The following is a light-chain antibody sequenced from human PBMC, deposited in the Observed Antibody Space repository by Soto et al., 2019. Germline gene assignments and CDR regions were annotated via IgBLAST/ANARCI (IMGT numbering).Light chain of an antibody. CDR2: GAS. J-gene: IGKJ2*01. CDR1: QDVGSW. CDR3: QQDYSFPYT. Sequence: DIQMTQSPSSVSASVGDRVTITCRASQDVGSWLAWYQQKAGRAPKLLIYGASSLQSGVQSRFSGSGSGTDFSLTISSLQPEDFASYFCQQDYSFPYTIGQGTKLDIK. V-gene: IGKV1-12*01.